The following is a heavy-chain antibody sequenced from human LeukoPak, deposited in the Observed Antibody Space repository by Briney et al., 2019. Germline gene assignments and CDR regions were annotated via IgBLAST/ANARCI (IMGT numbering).Heavy chain of an antibody. V-gene: IGHV3-23*01. CDR3: AKVDSSSWSTKFDP. D-gene: IGHD6-13*01. Sequence: TGGSLRLSCAASGFTFSSYAMNWVRQAPGNGLEWVSAISGSGGSTYYADSVKGRFTISRDNSKNTLYLQMNSLRAEDTAVYYCAKVDSSSWSTKFDPWGQGTLVTVSS. J-gene: IGHJ5*02. CDR1: GFTFSSYA. CDR2: ISGSGGST.